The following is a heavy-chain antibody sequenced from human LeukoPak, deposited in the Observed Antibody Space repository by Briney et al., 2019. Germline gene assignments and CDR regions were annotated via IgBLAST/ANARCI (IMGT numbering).Heavy chain of an antibody. CDR2: ISYDGSNK. Sequence: PGRSLRLSCAASGFTFSSYGMHWVRQAPGKGLEWVAVISYDGSNKYYADSVKGRFTISRDNSKNTLYLQMNSLRAEDTAVYYCAKERWYYGSGSSSFDYWGQGTLVTVSS. D-gene: IGHD3-10*01. CDR1: GFTFSSYG. CDR3: AKERWYYGSGSSSFDY. J-gene: IGHJ4*02. V-gene: IGHV3-30*18.